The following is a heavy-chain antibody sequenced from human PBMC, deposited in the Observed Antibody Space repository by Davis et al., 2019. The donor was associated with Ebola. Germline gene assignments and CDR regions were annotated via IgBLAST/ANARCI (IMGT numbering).Heavy chain of an antibody. CDR3: ASGDFGGKQLVY. V-gene: IGHV4-34*01. Sequence: MPSETLSLTCAVYGGSFSGYYWTCIRQPPGEGLEWIGEINHSGSTNYNPSLESRLIISIDTSKNQSSLQLHSVTAADTAVYFCASGDFGGKQLVYWGQGTLVTVSS. D-gene: IGHD6-13*01. J-gene: IGHJ4*02. CDR2: INHSGST. CDR1: GGSFSGYY.